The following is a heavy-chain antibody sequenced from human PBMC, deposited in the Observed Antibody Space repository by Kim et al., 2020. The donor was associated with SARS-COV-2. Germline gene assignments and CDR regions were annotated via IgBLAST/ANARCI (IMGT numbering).Heavy chain of an antibody. D-gene: IGHD6-6*01. CDR1: GFTVSGTY. J-gene: IGHJ2*01. CDR2: IYSGGTT. Sequence: GGSLRLSCAASGFTVSGTYMTWVRQAPGKGLEWVSDIYSGGTTFFRDSVKGRFTLSRDYSKNTLSLQMNSLRADDTAVYYCARRASGVVGWYLDLWGRGTLVTVSS. CDR3: ARRASGVVGWYLDL. V-gene: IGHV3-53*01.